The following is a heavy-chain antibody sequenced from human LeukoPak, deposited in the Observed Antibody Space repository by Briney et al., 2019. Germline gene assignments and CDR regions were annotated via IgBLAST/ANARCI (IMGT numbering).Heavy chain of an antibody. CDR2: INPNSGGT. D-gene: IGHD5-18*01. CDR3: ASAQRDTAMVTLDY. Sequence: GASVKVSCKASGYTFTGYYMHWVRQAPGQGLEWMGWINPNSGGTNYGQKFQGRVTMTRDTSISTAYMELSRLRSDDTAVYYCASAQRDTAMVTLDYWGQGTLVTVSS. J-gene: IGHJ4*02. V-gene: IGHV1-2*02. CDR1: GYTFTGYY.